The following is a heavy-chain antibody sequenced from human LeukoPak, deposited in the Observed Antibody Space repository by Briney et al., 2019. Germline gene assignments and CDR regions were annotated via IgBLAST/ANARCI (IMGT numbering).Heavy chain of an antibody. CDR1: GYSFTSYW. D-gene: IGHD6-19*01. CDR3: ARKAVYYYGMDV. J-gene: IGHJ6*02. CDR2: IYPGDSET. V-gene: IGHV5-51*01. Sequence: SGESLKISCKGAGYSFTSYWIAWVRQMPGKGLEWMGIIYPGDSETIYSPSFQGQVTISADNSITTAYLQWSSLKASDTAMYYCARKAVYYYGMDVWGQGTAVTVSS.